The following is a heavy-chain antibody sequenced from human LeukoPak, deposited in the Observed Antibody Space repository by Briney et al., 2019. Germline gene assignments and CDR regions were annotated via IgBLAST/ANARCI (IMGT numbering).Heavy chain of an antibody. D-gene: IGHD3-3*01. CDR1: GYTFTGYH. CDR3: ARDRHTIFGVVTDYYMDV. J-gene: IGHJ6*03. CDR2: INPNSGGT. Sequence: GASVKVSCKASGYTFTGYHMHWVRQAPGQGLEWMGWINPNSGGTNYAQKFQGRVTMTRDTSISTAYMELSRLRSDDTAVYYCARDRHTIFGVVTDYYMDVWGKGTTVTVSS. V-gene: IGHV1-2*02.